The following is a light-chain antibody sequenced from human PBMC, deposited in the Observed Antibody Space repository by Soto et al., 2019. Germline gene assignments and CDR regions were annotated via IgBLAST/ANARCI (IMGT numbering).Light chain of an antibody. CDR1: SSDIGGYNY. V-gene: IGLV2-11*01. Sequence: QSALTQPRSVSGSPGQSVTISCTGTSSDIGGYNYVSWYQQHPGKAPKLMIYDVIKRPSGVPDRFSGSKSGNTASLTIYGLQAEDEADYYCTSYTRSSTLGVFGGGTKLTVL. J-gene: IGLJ2*01. CDR2: DVI. CDR3: TSYTRSSTLGV.